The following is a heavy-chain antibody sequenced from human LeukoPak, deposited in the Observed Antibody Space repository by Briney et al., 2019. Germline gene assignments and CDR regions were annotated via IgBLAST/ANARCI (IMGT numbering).Heavy chain of an antibody. J-gene: IGHJ5*02. CDR1: GYTFTSYD. Sequence: ASVKVSCKASGYTFTSYDINWVRLATGQGLEWMGWMNPNSGNTGYAQKFQGRVTMTRNTSISTAYMELSSLRSEDTAVYYCALLYYYDSSGYYYGGWFGPWGQGTLVTVSS. D-gene: IGHD3-22*01. V-gene: IGHV1-8*01. CDR3: ALLYYYDSSGYYYGGWFGP. CDR2: MNPNSGNT.